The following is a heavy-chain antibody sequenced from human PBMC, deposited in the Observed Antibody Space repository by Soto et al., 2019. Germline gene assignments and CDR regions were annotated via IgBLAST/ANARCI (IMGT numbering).Heavy chain of an antibody. V-gene: IGHV1-69*06. J-gene: IGHJ4*02. CDR1: GAGDTFSNYG. Sequence: QVHLVQSGAEVKSPGSAVKVSCKVSGAGDTFSNYGLNWMRQAPGQGLEWMGGTIPAFVTANYEQKFQGRVTITADTSTTTAYMELSSLRSDDTAVYYCWRHDKTALPPLDSWGQGTLVSVSS. D-gene: IGHD1-1*01. CDR2: TIPAFVTA. CDR3: WRHDKTALPPLDS.